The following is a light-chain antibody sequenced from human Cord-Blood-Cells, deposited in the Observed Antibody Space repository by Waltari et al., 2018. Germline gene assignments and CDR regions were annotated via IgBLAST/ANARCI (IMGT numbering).Light chain of an antibody. J-gene: IGLJ3*02. Sequence: QSALTQPASVSESPGQSITIQCPGTSSDVGGYNYVSWSQQHPGKAPKLMIYDFSNRPSGVSHRFSCSSSGNTASLTTSGRQAEDEADYYCSSYTSSSTLNWVFGGGTKLTVL. V-gene: IGLV2-14*01. CDR2: DFS. CDR3: SSYTSSSTLNWV. CDR1: SSDVGGYNY.